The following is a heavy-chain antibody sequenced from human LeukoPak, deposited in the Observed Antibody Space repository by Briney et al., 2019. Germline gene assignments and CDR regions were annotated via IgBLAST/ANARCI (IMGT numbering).Heavy chain of an antibody. D-gene: IGHD3-10*01. Sequence: ASVKVSCKASGYTFSSYGISWVRQAPGQGLEWMGWISPYNGNTNYAQKLQGRVTMTTDTSTSTAYMELRSPRSDDTAVYYCATSRYGSGSYYKAPEYWGQGTLVTVSS. CDR1: GYTFSSYG. CDR3: ATSRYGSGSYYKAPEY. V-gene: IGHV1-18*01. CDR2: ISPYNGNT. J-gene: IGHJ4*02.